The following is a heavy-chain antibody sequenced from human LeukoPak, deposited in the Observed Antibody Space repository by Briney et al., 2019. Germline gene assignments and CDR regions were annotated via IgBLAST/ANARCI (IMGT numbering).Heavy chain of an antibody. V-gene: IGHV1-18*01. J-gene: IGHJ3*02. D-gene: IGHD5-24*01. CDR3: ARDPGRDGYNLDAFDI. CDR2: ISAYNGNT. CDR1: GGTFSSYA. Sequence: ASVKVSCKASGGTFSSYAISWVRQAPGQGLEWMGWISAYNGNTNYAQKLQGRVTMTTDTSTSTAYMELRSLRSDDTAVYYCARDPGRDGYNLDAFDIWGQGTMVTVSS.